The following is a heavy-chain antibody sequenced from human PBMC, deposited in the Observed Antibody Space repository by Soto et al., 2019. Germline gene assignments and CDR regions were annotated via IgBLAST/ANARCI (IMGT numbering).Heavy chain of an antibody. CDR2: IKSKTDGGTT. V-gene: IGHV3-15*01. D-gene: IGHD3-22*01. CDR1: GCTFSNAW. CDR3: TTVAAAEYYYDSSGYYIFEY. J-gene: IGHJ4*02. Sequence: VGYLRLACASSGCTFSNAWMSWVRHSPGKGLEWVGRIKSKTDGGTTDYAAPVKGRFTISRDDSKNTLYLQMNSLKTEDTAVYYCTTVAAAEYYYDSSGYYIFEYWGQGTLVSVSS.